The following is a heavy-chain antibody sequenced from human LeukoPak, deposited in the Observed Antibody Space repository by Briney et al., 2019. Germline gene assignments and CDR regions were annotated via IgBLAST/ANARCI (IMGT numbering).Heavy chain of an antibody. V-gene: IGHV3-7*01. D-gene: IGHD6-6*01. Sequence: SGGSLRPSCTASGFTFSIYWMSWVRQAPGKGLEWVASIKEDGSEEHYVDSVKGRFTISRDNARNSVHVQMNSLRAEDTAVYFCARVRPGQYFDYWGQGALVTVSS. CDR1: GFTFSIYW. CDR2: IKEDGSEE. CDR3: ARVRPGQYFDY. J-gene: IGHJ4*02.